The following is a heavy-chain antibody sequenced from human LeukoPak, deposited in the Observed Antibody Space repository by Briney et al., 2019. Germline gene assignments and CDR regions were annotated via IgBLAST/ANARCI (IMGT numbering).Heavy chain of an antibody. V-gene: IGHV1-2*04. D-gene: IGHD2-15*01. J-gene: IGHJ6*04. CDR3: ARAPSDCSGGSCYEKTRLSYYYYYGMDV. CDR1: GYTFTGYY. CDR2: INPNSGGT. Sequence: ASVKVSCKASGYTFTGYYMHWVRQAPGQGLEWMGWINPNSGGTNYAQKFQGWVTMTRDTSISTAYMELGRLRSDDTAVYYCARAPSDCSGGSCYEKTRLSYYYYYGMDVWGKGTTVTVSS.